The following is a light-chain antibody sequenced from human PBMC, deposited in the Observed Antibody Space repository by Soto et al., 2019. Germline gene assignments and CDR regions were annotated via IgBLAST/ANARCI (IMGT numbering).Light chain of an antibody. CDR1: ETIGSNY. J-gene: IGKJ2*01. CDR3: QQYDASYT. CDR2: DAS. V-gene: IGKV3-20*01. Sequence: EIVLTQFPDTLSLSPGERATLSCRASETIGSNYLAWYQQRRGLAPTLLIYDASTRAPGIPDRFSGSGSGTDFTLTSSRLEPGDFAVYYCQQYDASYTFGPGTKLEI.